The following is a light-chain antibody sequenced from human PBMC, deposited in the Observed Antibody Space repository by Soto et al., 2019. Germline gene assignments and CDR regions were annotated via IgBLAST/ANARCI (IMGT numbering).Light chain of an antibody. CDR3: QQYNNWPVT. CDR2: GAS. J-gene: IGKJ4*01. Sequence: EIVMTQSPATLSVSAGERATLSCRASQRLSSNLAWYQQKPGQPPRLLIYGASTRAAGVPARFSGSGSGTEFTLTISSLQSEHSAVYYCQQYNNWPVTFGGGTKVAIK. CDR1: QRLSSN. V-gene: IGKV3-15*01.